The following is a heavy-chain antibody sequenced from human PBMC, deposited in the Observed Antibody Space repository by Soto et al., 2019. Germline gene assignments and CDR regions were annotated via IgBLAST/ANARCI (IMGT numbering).Heavy chain of an antibody. D-gene: IGHD2-2*01. V-gene: IGHV4-34*01. CDR2: INHSGST. CDR1: GGSFSGYY. J-gene: IGHJ6*02. CDR3: ARVAEGPAAEEGVYYYYGMDV. Sequence: SETLSLTCAVYGGSFSGYYWSWIRQPPGKGLEWIGEINHSGSTNYNPSLKSRVTISVDTSKNQFSLKLSSVTAADTAVYYCARVAEGPAAEEGVYYYYGMDVWGQGTTVTVSS.